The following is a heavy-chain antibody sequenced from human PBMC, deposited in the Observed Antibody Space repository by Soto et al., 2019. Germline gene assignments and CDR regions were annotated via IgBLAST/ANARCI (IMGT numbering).Heavy chain of an antibody. J-gene: IGHJ4*02. Sequence: EVQLLESGGGLVQPGGSLRLSCAASGFTFSSYAMSWVRQAPGKGLEWVSAISGSGGSTYYEDSVKGRFTISRDNSKNTRNLQMNSLRAEDTAVYYCAKDWNVVVVAATALDYWGQGTLVTVSS. D-gene: IGHD2-15*01. V-gene: IGHV3-23*01. CDR3: AKDWNVVVVAATALDY. CDR2: ISGSGGST. CDR1: GFTFSSYA.